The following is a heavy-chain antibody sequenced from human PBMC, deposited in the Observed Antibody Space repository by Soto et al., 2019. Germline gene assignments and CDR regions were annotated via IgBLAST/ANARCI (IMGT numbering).Heavy chain of an antibody. CDR2: LTSSGSNT. Sequence: QVQLVESGGGLVKPGGSLRLSCAASGFTFSGYNMIWIRQAPGKGLEWVSYLTSSGSNTFDAESVKGRFTISRDNTMNLLYLQMNSRSAEDTAVYYCARRGTISSAHHVDHWGQGTLVTVSS. V-gene: IGHV3-11*01. J-gene: IGHJ4*02. CDR1: GFTFSGYN. D-gene: IGHD6-6*01. CDR3: ARRGTISSAHHVDH.